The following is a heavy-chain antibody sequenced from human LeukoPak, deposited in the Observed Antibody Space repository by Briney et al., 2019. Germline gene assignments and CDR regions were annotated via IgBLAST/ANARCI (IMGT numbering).Heavy chain of an antibody. CDR3: ARSYRYCSSTSCPPGRFDP. D-gene: IGHD2-2*01. V-gene: IGHV4-59*01. Sequence: PSETLSLTCTVSGGSISSYYWSWIRQPPGKGLEWIGYIYYSGSTNYNPSLKSRVTISVDTSKNQFSLKLSSVTAADTAVYYCARSYRYCSSTSCPPGRFDPWGQGILVTVSS. CDR2: IYYSGST. CDR1: GGSISSYY. J-gene: IGHJ5*02.